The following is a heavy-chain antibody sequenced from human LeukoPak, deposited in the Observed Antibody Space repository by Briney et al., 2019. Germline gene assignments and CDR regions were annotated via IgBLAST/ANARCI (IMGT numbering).Heavy chain of an antibody. CDR3: ASGRDYGDERGAFDI. CDR1: GYIFTGYY. V-gene: IGHV1-2*02. D-gene: IGHD4-17*01. CDR2: INPKNGDT. Sequence: ASVKVSCKASGYIFTGYYMHWVRQAPGQGLEWMGWINPKNGDTRYTQKFQGRVTMTRDTSISTAYMELSRLRSDDTAVYYCASGRDYGDERGAFDIWGQGTMVTVSS. J-gene: IGHJ3*02.